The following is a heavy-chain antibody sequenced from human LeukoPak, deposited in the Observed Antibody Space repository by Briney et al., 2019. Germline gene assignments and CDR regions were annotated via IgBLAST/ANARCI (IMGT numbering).Heavy chain of an antibody. CDR2: ISGSGGST. CDR3: AKDGLPYHIVVVPAAKGGGYFDY. Sequence: GGSLRLSCAASGFTFSSYAMSWVRQAPGKGLEWVSAISGSGGSTYYADSVKGRFTISRDNSKNTLYLQMNSLRAEDTAVYYCAKDGLPYHIVVVPAAKGGGYFDYWGQGTLVTVSS. J-gene: IGHJ4*02. CDR1: GFTFSSYA. V-gene: IGHV3-23*01. D-gene: IGHD2-2*01.